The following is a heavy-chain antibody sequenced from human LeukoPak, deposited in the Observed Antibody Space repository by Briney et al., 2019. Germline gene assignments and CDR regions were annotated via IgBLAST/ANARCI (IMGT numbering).Heavy chain of an antibody. CDR2: INHSGST. D-gene: IGHD1-26*01. Sequence: PSETLSLTCAVYGGSFSGYYWSWIRQPPGKGLEWIGEINHSGSTNYNPSLKSRVTISVDTSKNQFSLKLSSVTAADTAVYYCARASYSIGYNWFDPWGQGTLDTVSS. V-gene: IGHV4-34*01. CDR1: GGSFSGYY. CDR3: ARASYSIGYNWFDP. J-gene: IGHJ5*02.